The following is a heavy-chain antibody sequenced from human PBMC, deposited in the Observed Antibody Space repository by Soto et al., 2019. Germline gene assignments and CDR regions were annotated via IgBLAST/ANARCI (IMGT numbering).Heavy chain of an antibody. Sequence: QVHLVESGGGVVQPGGSLRLSCAASGFTFSTYGMHWVRQAPGKGLEWVAVISHDGSHKYFVDSVQGRFTISRDNSKNTLSLQMNSLRAEDTAVYYCVKLPGSGWNHHHYGMDVWGQGTTVTVSS. V-gene: IGHV3-30*18. CDR3: VKLPGSGWNHHHYGMDV. J-gene: IGHJ6*02. CDR2: ISHDGSHK. CDR1: GFTFSTYG. D-gene: IGHD6-19*01.